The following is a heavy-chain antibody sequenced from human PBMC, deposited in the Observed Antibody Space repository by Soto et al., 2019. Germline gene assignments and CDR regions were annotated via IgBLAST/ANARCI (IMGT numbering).Heavy chain of an antibody. CDR2: IYYSGST. Sequence: SETLSLTCTVSGGSVSSGSYYWSWIRQPPGKGLEWIGYIYYSGSTNYNPSLKSRVTISVDTSKNQFSLKLSSVTAADTAVYYCAREGIAAPQAYWVQGTLVTVSS. CDR3: AREGIAAPQAY. D-gene: IGHD6-13*01. V-gene: IGHV4-61*01. CDR1: GGSVSSGSYY. J-gene: IGHJ4*02.